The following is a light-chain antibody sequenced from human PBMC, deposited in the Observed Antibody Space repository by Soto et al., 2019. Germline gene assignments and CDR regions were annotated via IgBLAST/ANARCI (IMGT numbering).Light chain of an antibody. CDR1: IDDIGAYDY. CDR2: DVN. V-gene: IGLV2-14*03. Sequence: QSLLKHPSSGSGAAVQGVSISCPGTIDDIGAYDYVSWYQQRPGSAPQLIIYDVNNRPSGTSHRFSGSKSVHTAYLTISGLQSDDEDNYHCSSYKSTYSLVFGTGTKVTVL. J-gene: IGLJ1*01. CDR3: SSYKSTYSLV.